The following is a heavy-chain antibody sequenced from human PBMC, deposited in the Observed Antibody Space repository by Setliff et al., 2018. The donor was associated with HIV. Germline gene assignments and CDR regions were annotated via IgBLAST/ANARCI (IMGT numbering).Heavy chain of an antibody. D-gene: IGHD6-13*01. J-gene: IGHJ4*02. CDR2: INAGNGNT. CDR1: GYTFTTYA. Sequence: GASVKVSCKASGYTFTTYAMHWVRQAPGQRLEWMGWINAGNGNTKYSQKFQGRVTITRDTSASTAYMELSSLRSGDTALYFCAREHSTTWPYFDFWGQGTLVTVSS. CDR3: AREHSTTWPYFDF. V-gene: IGHV1-3*01.